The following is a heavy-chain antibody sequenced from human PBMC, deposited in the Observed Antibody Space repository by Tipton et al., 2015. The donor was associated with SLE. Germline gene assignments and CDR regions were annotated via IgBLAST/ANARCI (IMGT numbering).Heavy chain of an antibody. J-gene: IGHJ4*02. Sequence: SLRLSCAASGFTFSSYWMSWVRQAPGKGLEWVAVIWYDGSNKYYADSVKGRFTISRDNSKNTLYLQMNSLRAEDTAVYYCAKASYSSSAKVYFDYWGQGTLVTVSS. V-gene: IGHV3-33*06. D-gene: IGHD6-6*01. CDR2: IWYDGSNK. CDR1: GFTFSSYW. CDR3: AKASYSSSAKVYFDY.